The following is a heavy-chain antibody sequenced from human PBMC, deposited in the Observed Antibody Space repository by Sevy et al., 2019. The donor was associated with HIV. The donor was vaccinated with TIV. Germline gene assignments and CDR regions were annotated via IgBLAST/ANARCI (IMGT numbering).Heavy chain of an antibody. CDR3: TTDMPRGILWFRELFSYFDY. J-gene: IGHJ4*02. V-gene: IGHV3-15*01. CDR1: GFTFSNAW. CDR2: IKSKTDGGTT. Sequence: GGSLRLSCAASGFTFSNAWMSWVRQAPGKGLEWVGRIKSKTDGGTTDYAAPVKGRFTISRDDSKNTLYLQMNSLKTEDTAVYYCTTDMPRGILWFRELFSYFDYWGQGTLVTVSS. D-gene: IGHD3-10*01.